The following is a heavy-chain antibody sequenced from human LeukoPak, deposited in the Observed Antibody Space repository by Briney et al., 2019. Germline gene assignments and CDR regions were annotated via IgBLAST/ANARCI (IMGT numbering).Heavy chain of an antibody. D-gene: IGHD1-26*01. CDR2: IYSGGST. CDR3: ARGQWELPYYFDY. V-gene: IGHV3-66*01. J-gene: IGHJ4*02. CDR1: GFTLSSNY. Sequence: PGGSLRLSCAASGFTLSSNYMSWVRQAPGKGLEWVSVIYSGGSTYYADSVKGRFTISRDNSKNTLYLQMNSLRAEDTAVYYCARGQWELPYYFDYWGQGTLVTVSS.